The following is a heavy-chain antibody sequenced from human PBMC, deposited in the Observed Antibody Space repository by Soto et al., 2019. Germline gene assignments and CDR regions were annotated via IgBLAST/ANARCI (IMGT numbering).Heavy chain of an antibody. Sequence: ASVKVSCKASGYTFNSYGISWVRQAPGQGLEWMGWISVYNGNTNYAQNLQGRVIMTADTSTSTAYMELRSLRSDDTAIYYCTREGSAPYYYYGMDAWGQGTTVTVSS. CDR2: ISVYNGNT. J-gene: IGHJ6*02. CDR1: GYTFNSYG. V-gene: IGHV1-18*01. CDR3: TREGSAPYYYYGMDA. D-gene: IGHD3-10*01.